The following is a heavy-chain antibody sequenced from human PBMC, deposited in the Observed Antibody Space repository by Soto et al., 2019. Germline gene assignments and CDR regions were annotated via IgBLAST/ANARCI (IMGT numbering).Heavy chain of an antibody. V-gene: IGHV3-23*01. CDR1: GFTFSNYA. CDR2: ISGNGGST. Sequence: EVQLLESGGGLVQPGGSLRLSCAASGFTFSNYAMSWVRQAPGKGLDWVSSISGNGGSTFYADSVKGRFTISRDNSKNTLYLQMDSLRAEDTAVYYCAKSISNGWLIIDYWGQGTLVTVSS. D-gene: IGHD2-21*01. J-gene: IGHJ4*02. CDR3: AKSISNGWLIIDY.